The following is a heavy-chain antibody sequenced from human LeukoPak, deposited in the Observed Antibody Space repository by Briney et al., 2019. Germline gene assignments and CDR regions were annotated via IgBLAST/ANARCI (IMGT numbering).Heavy chain of an antibody. CDR3: TRQECSGGSCSYVDF. CDR1: GFDFSGFY. V-gene: IGHV3-73*01. D-gene: IGHD2-15*01. CDR2: IRNKPNSYTT. J-gene: IGHJ4*02. Sequence: GGSLKLSCAASGFDFSGFYVHWVRQASGRGLEWVALIRNKPNSYTTVYAASVKGRFTISRDDSKNTAYLQMNSLKAEDTAVYYCTRQECSGGSCSYVDFWGQGTLVTVSS.